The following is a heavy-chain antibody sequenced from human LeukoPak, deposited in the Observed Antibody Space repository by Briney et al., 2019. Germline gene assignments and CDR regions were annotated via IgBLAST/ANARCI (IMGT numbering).Heavy chain of an antibody. J-gene: IGHJ6*02. Sequence: SETLSLTCTVSGGSISSYYWSWIRQPPGKGLECIGYIYYSGSTNYNPSLKSRVTISVDTSKNQFSLKLSSVTAAYTAVYYCARNVNYYYGMDVWGQGTTVTVSS. CDR2: IYYSGST. V-gene: IGHV4-59*08. CDR1: GGSISSYY. CDR3: ARNVNYYYGMDV.